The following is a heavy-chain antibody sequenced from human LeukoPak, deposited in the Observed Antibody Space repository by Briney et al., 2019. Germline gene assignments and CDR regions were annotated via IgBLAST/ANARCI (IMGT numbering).Heavy chain of an antibody. CDR3: ASLTWTTGY. V-gene: IGHV4-34*01. D-gene: IGHD4-17*01. J-gene: IGHJ4*02. Sequence: SETLSLTCAGYGGSFSVYYWSWIRQPPGKGPEWIGEINHSGSTNYNPCLKSRVTIAGDTSKNQFYLKPRAVTAADTAVSYCASLTWTTGYWGQGTLVTVSS. CDR1: GGSFSVYY. CDR2: INHSGST.